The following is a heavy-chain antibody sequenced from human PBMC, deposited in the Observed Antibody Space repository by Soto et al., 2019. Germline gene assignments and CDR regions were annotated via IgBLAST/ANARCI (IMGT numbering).Heavy chain of an antibody. J-gene: IGHJ4*02. V-gene: IGHV3-30-3*01. CDR2: ISYDGSNQ. CDR3: TRGLLTDYFDY. CDR1: GVTFDTYA. Sequence: GGSLRLSCAASGVTFDTYAMHWVRQAPGKGLEWVAVISYDGSNQFYAGSVKGRFTVSRDNSKNTLYLQMNSLRNDDTAVYYCTRGLLTDYFDYWGQGALVT.